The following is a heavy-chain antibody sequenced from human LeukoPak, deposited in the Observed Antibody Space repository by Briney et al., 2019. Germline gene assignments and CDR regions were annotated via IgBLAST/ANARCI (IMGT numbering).Heavy chain of an antibody. Sequence: SETLSLTCTVSGGSISSYYWSWIRQLPGKGLEWIGYIYYSGSTNYNPSLKSRVTISVDTSKNQFSLKLSSVTAADTAVYYCARQPTVTTKCYFDYWGQGTLVTVSS. V-gene: IGHV4-59*01. CDR1: GGSISSYY. D-gene: IGHD4-17*01. CDR2: IYYSGST. CDR3: ARQPTVTTKCYFDY. J-gene: IGHJ4*02.